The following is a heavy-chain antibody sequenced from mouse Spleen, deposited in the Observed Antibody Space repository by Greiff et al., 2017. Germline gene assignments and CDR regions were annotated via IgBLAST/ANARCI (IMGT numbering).Heavy chain of an antibody. J-gene: IGHJ3*01. Sequence: QVQLQQSGAELVKPGASVKLSCKASAYTFTEYTIHWVKQRSGQGLEWIGWFYPGSGSIKYNEKFKDKATLTADKSSSTVYMELSRLTSEDSAVYFCARHEEEDEKALYDGYPWFAYWGQGTLVTVSA. CDR3: ARHEEEDEKALYDGYPWFAY. D-gene: IGHD2-3*01. V-gene: IGHV1-62-2*01. CDR2: FYPGSGSI. CDR1: AYTFTEYT.